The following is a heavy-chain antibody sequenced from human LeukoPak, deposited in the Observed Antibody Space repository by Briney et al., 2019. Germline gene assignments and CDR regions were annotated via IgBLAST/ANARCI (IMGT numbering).Heavy chain of an antibody. CDR2: ISGSGGST. CDR3: AKIPLLLGIAAAARQGYFDY. CDR1: GFTFSSYA. J-gene: IGHJ4*02. Sequence: GGSLRLSCAASGFTFSSYAMSWVRQAPGKGLEWVSAISGSGGSTYYADSVKGRFTISRDNSKNTLYLQMNSLRAEDTAVYYCAKIPLLLGIAAAARQGYFDYWGQGTLVTVSS. V-gene: IGHV3-23*01. D-gene: IGHD6-13*01.